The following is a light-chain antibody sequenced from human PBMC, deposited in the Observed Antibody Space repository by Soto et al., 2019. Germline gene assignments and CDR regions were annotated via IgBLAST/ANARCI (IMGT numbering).Light chain of an antibody. CDR2: DAS. Sequence: DIQMTQSPSSLSASVGDRVTITCQASQDITNYLNWYQQKPGKAPKLLIYDASNLETGVPSSFSGSGSGTDFTSTISSLQHEDIATYYCQQYDNLPPLFGQGTKLEIK. V-gene: IGKV1-33*01. CDR1: QDITNY. J-gene: IGKJ2*01. CDR3: QQYDNLPPL.